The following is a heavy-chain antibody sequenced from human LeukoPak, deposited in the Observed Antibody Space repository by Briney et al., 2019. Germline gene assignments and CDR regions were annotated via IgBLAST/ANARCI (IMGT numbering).Heavy chain of an antibody. CDR2: IRSKAYGGTT. J-gene: IGHJ4*02. D-gene: IGHD4-17*01. CDR1: GFTFGHYA. CDR3: TRGATVPT. V-gene: IGHV3-49*04. Sequence: GRSLRLSCTASGFTFGHYAMSWVRQAPGKGLEWVGFIRSKAYGGTTEYAASVKGRFTISRDDSKSIAYLQMNSLKTEDTAVYYCTRGATVPTWGQGTLVTVSS.